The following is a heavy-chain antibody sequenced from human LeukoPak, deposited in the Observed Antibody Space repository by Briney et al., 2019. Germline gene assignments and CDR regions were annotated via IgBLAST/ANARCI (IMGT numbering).Heavy chain of an antibody. J-gene: IGHJ5*02. CDR3: ARGPHGKCSSTSCYKRSGWFDP. V-gene: IGHV4-34*01. CDR1: GGSFSGYY. CDR2: INHSGST. D-gene: IGHD2-2*02. Sequence: SETLSLTCAVYGGSFSGYYWSWIRQPPGKGLEWIGEINHSGSTNYNPSLKSRVTISVDTSKNQSSLKLSSVTAADTAVYYCARGPHGKCSSTSCYKRSGWFDPWGQGTLVTVSS.